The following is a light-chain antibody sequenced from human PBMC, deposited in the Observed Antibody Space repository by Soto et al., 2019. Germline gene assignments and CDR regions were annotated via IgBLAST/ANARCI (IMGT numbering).Light chain of an antibody. Sequence: DIQMTQSPSSLSASVGDRVTITCRASQSISGFLHWYQHKPGQAPKLLIYAASTLQSGVPSQFSGSGSGTDFTLTISSLQPEDFATYYCQEYDSYSSTFGQGTKLQIK. CDR1: QSISGF. CDR3: QEYDSYSST. V-gene: IGKV1-39*01. J-gene: IGKJ2*01. CDR2: AAS.